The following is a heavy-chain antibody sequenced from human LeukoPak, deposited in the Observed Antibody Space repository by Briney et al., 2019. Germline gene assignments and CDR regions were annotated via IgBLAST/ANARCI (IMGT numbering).Heavy chain of an antibody. V-gene: IGHV3-30*02. D-gene: IGHD3-9*01. Sequence: GGSLRLSCAASGFTFSEFGMQWVRQAPGKGLEWVAVIWYDGSHQYYVDSVKGRFTISRDNSKNTLYLQMNSLRAEDTAVYYCAKSYDILTGYPNWFDLWGQGTLVTVSS. CDR2: IWYDGSHQ. CDR1: GFTFSEFG. J-gene: IGHJ5*02. CDR3: AKSYDILTGYPNWFDL.